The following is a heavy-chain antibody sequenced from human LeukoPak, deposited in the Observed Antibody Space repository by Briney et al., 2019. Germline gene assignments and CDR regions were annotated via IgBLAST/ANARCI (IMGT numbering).Heavy chain of an antibody. J-gene: IGHJ6*02. D-gene: IGHD3/OR15-3a*01. CDR1: GYTFRKYG. Sequence: ASVKVSCKSSGYTFRKYGISWVRQAPGQGLEWMGWISGYNGKTEYAQKFQGRVTMTTDTSTSTAYMELRSLRSDDTAVYYCARDGDYVGKIWTAATENTDVWGQGTTVSVSS. CDR3: ARDGDYVGKIWTAATENTDV. V-gene: IGHV1-18*01. CDR2: ISGYNGKT.